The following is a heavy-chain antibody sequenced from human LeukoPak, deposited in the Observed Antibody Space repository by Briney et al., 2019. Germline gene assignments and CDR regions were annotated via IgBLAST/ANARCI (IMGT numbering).Heavy chain of an antibody. CDR2: TSVYNGNT. V-gene: IGHV1-18*01. J-gene: IGHJ3*01. D-gene: IGHD6-6*01. CDR1: GHTFTSYD. CDR3: VRVGQGSIAAFDG. Sequence: ASVKVSCKASGHTFTSYDMSWVRQAPGQGLEWMGWTSVYNGNTNYAQKLQVRVTMTTDTSTSTAYMELRSLRSEDTAVYYCVRVGQGSIAAFDGWGQGTMVTVSS.